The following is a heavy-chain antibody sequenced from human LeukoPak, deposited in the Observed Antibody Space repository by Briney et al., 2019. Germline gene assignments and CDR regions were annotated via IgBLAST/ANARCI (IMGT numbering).Heavy chain of an antibody. CDR3: ARDREGAAAAFHCGMDV. J-gene: IGHJ6*02. V-gene: IGHV1-2*02. D-gene: IGHD6-13*01. CDR2: INPNSGGT. Sequence: GASVKVSCKASGYTFTGYYMHWVRQAPGRGLEWMGWINPNSGGTNYAQKFQGRVTMTRDTSISTAYMELSRLRSDDTAVYYCARDREGAAAAFHCGMDVWGQGTTVTVSS. CDR1: GYTFTGYY.